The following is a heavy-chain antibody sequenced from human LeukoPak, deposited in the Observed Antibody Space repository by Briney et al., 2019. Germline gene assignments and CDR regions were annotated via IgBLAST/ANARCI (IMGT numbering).Heavy chain of an antibody. Sequence: GGSLRLSCAVSGFTFSTYEMDWVRQAPGKGLEWVSYISSSGSTIYYADSVKGRFTISRDNAKNSLYMQMNSLRVEDTAVYYCARQRGSGSPRYYYYGMDVWGQGTTVTVSS. J-gene: IGHJ6*02. V-gene: IGHV3-48*03. CDR3: ARQRGSGSPRYYYYGMDV. CDR2: ISSSGSTI. CDR1: GFTFSTYE. D-gene: IGHD3-10*01.